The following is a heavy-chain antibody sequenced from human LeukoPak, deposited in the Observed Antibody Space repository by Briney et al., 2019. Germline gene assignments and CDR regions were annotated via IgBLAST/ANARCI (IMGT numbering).Heavy chain of an antibody. Sequence: ASVKVSCKASGYTFTSYDINWVRQATGQGLEWMGWMNPNSGNTGYAQKFQGRVTMTRNTSISTAYMELSSLRSEDTAVYYCARGRGSSSWYWYYYYMDVWGKGTTVTVSS. CDR2: MNPNSGNT. D-gene: IGHD6-13*01. J-gene: IGHJ6*03. CDR3: ARGRGSSSWYWYYYYMDV. CDR1: GYTFTSYD. V-gene: IGHV1-8*01.